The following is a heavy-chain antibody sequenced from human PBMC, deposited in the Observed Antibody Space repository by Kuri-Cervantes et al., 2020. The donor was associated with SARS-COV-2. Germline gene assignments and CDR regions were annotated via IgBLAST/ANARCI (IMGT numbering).Heavy chain of an antibody. V-gene: IGHV1-18*01. J-gene: IGHJ1*01. Sequence: ASVKVSCKASGYTFTSYGISWVRQAPGQGLEWMGWISAYNGNTNYAQKLQGRVTMTTDTSTSTAYMELRSLRSDDTDVYYCARDRLAAAGTTEHRHWGQGTLVTVSS. CDR3: ARDRLAAAGTTEHRH. D-gene: IGHD6-13*01. CDR1: GYTFTSYG. CDR2: ISAYNGNT.